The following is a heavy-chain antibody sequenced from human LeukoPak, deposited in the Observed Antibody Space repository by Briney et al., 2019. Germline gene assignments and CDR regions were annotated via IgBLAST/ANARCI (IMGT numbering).Heavy chain of an antibody. CDR2: ISYDGSKK. CDR3: ARVKGSGSYYTYYFDY. V-gene: IGHV3-30*04. J-gene: IGHJ4*02. Sequence: GGSLRLSCAASGFTFSSYAMHWVRQAPGKGVEGVAVISYDGSKKYYADSVKGRFTISRDNYKKTLYLQMNSLRAEDTAVYYCARVKGSGSYYTYYFDYWGQGTLVTGSS. D-gene: IGHD3-10*01. CDR1: GFTFSSYA.